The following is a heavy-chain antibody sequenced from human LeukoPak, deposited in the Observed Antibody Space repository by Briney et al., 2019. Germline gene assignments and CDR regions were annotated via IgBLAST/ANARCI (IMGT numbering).Heavy chain of an antibody. CDR2: IYYSGST. CDR3: ARGVEYQLLLEYYFDY. V-gene: IGHV4-39*01. Sequence: SETLSLTCNVSGGSISSSSYYWGWIRQPPGKGLEWIGSIYYSGSTYYNPSLKSRVTISVDTSKNQFSLKLSSVTAADTAVYYCARGVEYQLLLEYYFDYWGQGTLVTVSS. CDR1: GGSISSSSYY. D-gene: IGHD2-2*01. J-gene: IGHJ4*02.